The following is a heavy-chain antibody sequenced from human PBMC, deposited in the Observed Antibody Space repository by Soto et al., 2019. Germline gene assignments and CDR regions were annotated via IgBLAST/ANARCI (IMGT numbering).Heavy chain of an antibody. V-gene: IGHV4-39*01. CDR3: AIVTLSRTWSNNWFDP. D-gene: IGHD2-2*01. J-gene: IGHJ5*02. CDR2: IYYSGST. Sequence: SETLSLTCTVSGGSISSSSYYWGWIRQPPGKGLEWIGSIYYSGSTYYNPSLKSPVTISVDTSKNQFSLKLSSVTAADTAVYYCAIVTLSRTWSNNWFDPWGQGTLVTVSS. CDR1: GGSISSSSYY.